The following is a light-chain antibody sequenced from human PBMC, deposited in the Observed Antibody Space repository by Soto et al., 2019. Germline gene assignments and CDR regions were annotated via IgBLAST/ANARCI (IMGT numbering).Light chain of an antibody. Sequence: EIMMTQSPGTLSASPGERATLSCRASQSVSSNVAWYQQKPGQAPRLLIYAVATRATGSPARFSGSGSGTVFTLTISSLQSEDFAVYYCQQYNKWHLTCCQGTNVEIK. CDR3: QQYNKWHLT. CDR2: AVA. V-gene: IGKV3-15*01. CDR1: QSVSSN. J-gene: IGKJ1*01.